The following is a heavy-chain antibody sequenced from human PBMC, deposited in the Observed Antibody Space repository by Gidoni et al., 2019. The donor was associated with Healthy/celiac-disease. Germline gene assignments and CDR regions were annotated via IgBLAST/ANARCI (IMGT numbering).Heavy chain of an antibody. J-gene: IGHJ5*02. CDR1: GATFTGYY. D-gene: IGHD6-13*01. Sequence: QVQLVQSGAEVKKPGASVKVSCNAPGATFTGYYMPWVRQCPGQGLEWMGCLNPHSGGTNYAQKFQGRVTMTRDTSISTAYMELSRLRSDDTAVYYCARALPRASSMAAARAHWFDPWGQGTLVTVSS. CDR3: ARALPRASSMAAARAHWFDP. V-gene: IGHV1-2*02. CDR2: LNPHSGGT.